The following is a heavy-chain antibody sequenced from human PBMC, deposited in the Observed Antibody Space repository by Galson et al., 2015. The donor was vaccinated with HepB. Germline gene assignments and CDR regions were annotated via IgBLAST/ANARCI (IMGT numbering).Heavy chain of an antibody. J-gene: IGHJ4*02. V-gene: IGHV3-11*05. CDR1: GFSFSDYH. Sequence: SLRLSCAASGFSFSDYHMSWIRRTPGRGLEWISDISSGSSYTNHAASVKGRFTISRDNDKNSVYLDMSNLSAADTAVYFCARVEHLTVYDTCGYSLYWGQGTLVTVSS. D-gene: IGHD3-22*01. CDR3: ARVEHLTVYDTCGYSLY. CDR2: ISSGSSYT.